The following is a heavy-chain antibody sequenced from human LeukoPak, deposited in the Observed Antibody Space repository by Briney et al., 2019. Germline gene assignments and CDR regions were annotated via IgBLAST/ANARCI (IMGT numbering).Heavy chain of an antibody. CDR1: GFTFSSYW. Sequence: GGSLRLSCAASGFTFSSYWMHWLRQAPGKGLAWVSRINSGGGTTNYADSVTGRFTISRDNAKNTLYLQMNSLKAEDTAVYYCARDTWGPEYWGQGTLVTVSS. CDR3: ARDTWGPEY. J-gene: IGHJ4*02. V-gene: IGHV3-74*01. D-gene: IGHD1-26*01. CDR2: INSGGGTT.